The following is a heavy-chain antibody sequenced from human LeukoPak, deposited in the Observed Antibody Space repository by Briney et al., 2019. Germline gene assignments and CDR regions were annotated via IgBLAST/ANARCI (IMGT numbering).Heavy chain of an antibody. V-gene: IGHV4-59*01. CDR2: IYYSGST. J-gene: IGHJ4*02. Sequence: SETLSLTCAVYGGSFSGYYWSWIRQPPGKGLEWIGYIYYSGSTNYNPSLKSRVTISVDTSKNQFSLKLSSVTAADTAVYYCARGDSGSPDYWGQGTLVTVSS. CDR1: GGSFSGYY. CDR3: ARGDSGSPDY. D-gene: IGHD1-26*01.